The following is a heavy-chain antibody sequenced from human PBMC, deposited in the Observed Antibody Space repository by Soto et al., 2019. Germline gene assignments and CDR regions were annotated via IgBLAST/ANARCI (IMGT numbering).Heavy chain of an antibody. CDR2: IYYSGST. CDR1: GGSISSSSYY. D-gene: IGHD3-16*02. J-gene: IGHJ4*02. CDR3: ARDRGAVWGNYRKRAPRFDS. V-gene: IGHV4-39*01. Sequence: TLSLTCTVSGGSISSSSYYWGWIRQPPGKGLEWIGSIYYSGSTYYNPSLKSRVTISVDTSKNQFSLKLSSVTAADTAVYYCARDRGAVWGNYRKRAPRFDSWVQGIPVTVSS.